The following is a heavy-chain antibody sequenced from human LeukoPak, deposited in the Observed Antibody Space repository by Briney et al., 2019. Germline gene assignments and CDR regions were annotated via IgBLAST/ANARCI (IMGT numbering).Heavy chain of an antibody. Sequence: ASVKVSCKASRYTFTGYYMHWVRQAPGQGLEWMGWINPNSGGTNYAQKFQGRVTMTRDTSISTAYMELSRLRSDDTAVYYCARSIPAATLFDYWGQGALVTVSS. CDR2: INPNSGGT. J-gene: IGHJ4*02. CDR1: RYTFTGYY. V-gene: IGHV1-2*02. D-gene: IGHD2-2*01. CDR3: ARSIPAATLFDY.